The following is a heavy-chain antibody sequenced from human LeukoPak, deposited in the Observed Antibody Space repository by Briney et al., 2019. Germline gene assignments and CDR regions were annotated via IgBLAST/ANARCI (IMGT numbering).Heavy chain of an antibody. Sequence: ASVKVSCKASGYTFTGYYMHWVRQAPGQGLEWMGWINPNSGGTNYAQKFQGRVTMTRDTSISTAYMELSRLRSDDTAVYYCARGPRLRYFDWFPKRPYYFDYWGQGTLVTVSS. CDR1: GYTFTGYY. D-gene: IGHD3-9*01. J-gene: IGHJ4*02. V-gene: IGHV1-2*02. CDR2: INPNSGGT. CDR3: ARGPRLRYFDWFPKRPYYFDY.